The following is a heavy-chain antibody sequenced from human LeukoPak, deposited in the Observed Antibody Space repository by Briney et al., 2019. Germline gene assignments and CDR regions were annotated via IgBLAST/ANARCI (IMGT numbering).Heavy chain of an antibody. CDR3: VRDPNALDF. V-gene: IGHV3-48*01. J-gene: IGHJ4*02. CDR1: GFTFSSYG. Sequence: PGGSLRLSCVASGFTFSSYGMNWVRQAPGRGLEWVAYIRRSGNTLYYADSVKGRFTISRDDAKNSLYLQMNSLRAEDTAVYYCVRDPNALDFWGQGTLVTVSS. D-gene: IGHD2-2*01. CDR2: IRRSGNTL.